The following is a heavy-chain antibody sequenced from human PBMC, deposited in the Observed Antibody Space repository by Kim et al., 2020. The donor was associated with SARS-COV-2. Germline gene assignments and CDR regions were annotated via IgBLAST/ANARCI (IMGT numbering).Heavy chain of an antibody. D-gene: IGHD3-10*01. CDR1: SGSLTSNPSY. CDR2: TYYSGSN. Sequence: SETLSLTCTVSSGSLTSNPSYWTCIRKHPGKGLEWIGHTYYSGSNAYTLTLKSRVSISIDKSYKHFSLNMLTVTAADTSVYYCTRCPLLRGFYYRMDVWG. CDR3: TRCPLLRGFYYRMDV. J-gene: IGHJ6*01. V-gene: IGHV4-31*03.